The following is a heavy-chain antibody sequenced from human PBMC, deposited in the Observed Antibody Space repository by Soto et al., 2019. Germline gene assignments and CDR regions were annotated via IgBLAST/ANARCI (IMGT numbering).Heavy chain of an antibody. V-gene: IGHV1-8*01. J-gene: IGHJ5*02. CDR3: ARGIAVAGSNWFDP. D-gene: IGHD6-19*01. Sequence: ASVKVSCKASGYTFTSYDINWVRQATGQGLEWMGWMNPNSGNTGYAQKFQGRVTMARNTSISTAYMELSSLRSEDTAVYYCARGIAVAGSNWFDPWGQGTMVTVSS. CDR2: MNPNSGNT. CDR1: GYTFTSYD.